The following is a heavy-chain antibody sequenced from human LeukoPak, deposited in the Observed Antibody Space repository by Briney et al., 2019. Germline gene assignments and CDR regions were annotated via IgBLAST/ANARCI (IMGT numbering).Heavy chain of an antibody. CDR1: GFTFSAYA. CDR2: ITAGAGRT. Sequence: GGSLRLSCAASGFTFSAYAMSWVRQAPGKGLEWVAAITAGAGRTYYADSVKGRFTISRDNSNDTLYVQMNSLRAEDTAIYYCAKGWWLPFYYWGQGTLVTVSS. CDR3: AKGWWLPFYY. D-gene: IGHD5-12*01. V-gene: IGHV3-23*01. J-gene: IGHJ4*02.